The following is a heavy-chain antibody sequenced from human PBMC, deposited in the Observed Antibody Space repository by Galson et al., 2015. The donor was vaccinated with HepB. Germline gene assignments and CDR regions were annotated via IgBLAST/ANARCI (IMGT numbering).Heavy chain of an antibody. D-gene: IGHD4-17*01. Sequence: SVKVSCKASGYTFTSYAMNWVRQAPGQGLEWMGWINTNTGNPTYAQGFTGRFVFSLDTSVSTAYLQISSLKAEDTAVYYRARVDYGDYGLYYYYYMDVWGKGTTVTVSS. V-gene: IGHV7-4-1*02. CDR3: ARVDYGDYGLYYYYYMDV. J-gene: IGHJ6*03. CDR1: GYTFTSYA. CDR2: INTNTGNP.